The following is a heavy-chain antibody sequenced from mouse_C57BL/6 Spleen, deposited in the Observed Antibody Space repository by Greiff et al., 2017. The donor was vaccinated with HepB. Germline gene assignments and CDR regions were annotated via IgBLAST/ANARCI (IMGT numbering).Heavy chain of an antibody. Sequence: EVKVEESGPGLVKPSQSLSLTCSVTGYSITSGYYWNWIRQFPGNKLEWMGYISYDGSNNYNPSLKNRISITRDTSKNQFFLKLNSVTTEDTATYYCARSTDWYFDVWGTGTTVTVSS. CDR3: ARSTDWYFDV. CDR1: GYSITSGYY. J-gene: IGHJ1*03. D-gene: IGHD4-1*02. V-gene: IGHV3-6*01. CDR2: ISYDGSN.